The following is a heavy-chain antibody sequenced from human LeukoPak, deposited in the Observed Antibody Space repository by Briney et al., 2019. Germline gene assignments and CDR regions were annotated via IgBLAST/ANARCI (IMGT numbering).Heavy chain of an antibody. J-gene: IGHJ4*02. CDR2: ISSSSSYI. CDR1: GFTFSSYS. D-gene: IGHD4-17*01. Sequence: GGSLRLSCAASGFTFSSYSMNWVRQAPGKGLEWVSSISSSSSYIYYADSVKGRFTISRDNAKNSLYLQMNSLRAEDTAVYYCARVRDYGDHGDYWGQGTLVTVSS. CDR3: ARVRDYGDHGDY. V-gene: IGHV3-21*01.